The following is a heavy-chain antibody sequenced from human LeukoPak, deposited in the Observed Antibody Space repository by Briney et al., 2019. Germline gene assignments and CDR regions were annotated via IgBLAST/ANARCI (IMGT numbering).Heavy chain of an antibody. J-gene: IGHJ4*02. CDR3: ARDGYSGYGHDY. V-gene: IGHV3-7*01. CDR1: GFTFSSYA. D-gene: IGHD5-12*01. Sequence: GGSLRLSCAASGFTFSSYAMSWVRQAPGKGLEWVANIKQDGSEKYYVDSVKGRFTISRDNAKNSLYLQMNSLRAEDTAVYYRARDGYSGYGHDYWGQGTLVTVSS. CDR2: IKQDGSEK.